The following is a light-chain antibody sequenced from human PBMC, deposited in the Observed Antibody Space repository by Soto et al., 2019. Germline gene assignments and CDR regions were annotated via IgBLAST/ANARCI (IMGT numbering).Light chain of an antibody. CDR3: CSYAGSSTWV. Sequence: QSALTQPASVAGSPGQSITISCTGTSSDVGSYNLVSWYQQHPGKAPKLMIYEGSKRPSGVSNRFSGSKSGNTASLTISWLQAEYEDDYYCCSYAGSSTWVFGGGTKVTVL. J-gene: IGLJ3*02. CDR1: SSDVGSYNL. CDR2: EGS. V-gene: IGLV2-23*01.